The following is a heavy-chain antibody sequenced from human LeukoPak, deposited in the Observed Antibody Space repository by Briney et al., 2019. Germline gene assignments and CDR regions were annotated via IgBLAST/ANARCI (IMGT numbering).Heavy chain of an antibody. Sequence: GGSLRLSCAASGFTFSSYGMHWVRQAPGKGLEWVAVISYDGSNKYYADSVKGRFTISRDNSKNTLYLQMNSLRAEDTAVYYCAKAHFRMTTVTTCDYWGQGTLVTVSS. J-gene: IGHJ4*02. CDR2: ISYDGSNK. CDR1: GFTFSSYG. V-gene: IGHV3-30*18. CDR3: AKAHFRMTTVTTCDY. D-gene: IGHD4-17*01.